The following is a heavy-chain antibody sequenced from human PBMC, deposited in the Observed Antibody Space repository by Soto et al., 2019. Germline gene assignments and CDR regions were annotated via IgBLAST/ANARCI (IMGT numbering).Heavy chain of an antibody. Sequence: QVQLVQSGAEVKKPGSSVKVSCKASGGTFGTYTINWVRQAPGQGLEWMGRIIPLLDVTNNAQRFQGRVTITADKSTSTVYMELTSLTSQATAVYYCAGDSGTVCYDDSWGQGTLVTVSS. CDR3: AGDSGTVCYDDS. CDR1: GGTFGTYT. V-gene: IGHV1-69*08. CDR2: IIPLLDVT. D-gene: IGHD3-10*01. J-gene: IGHJ4*02.